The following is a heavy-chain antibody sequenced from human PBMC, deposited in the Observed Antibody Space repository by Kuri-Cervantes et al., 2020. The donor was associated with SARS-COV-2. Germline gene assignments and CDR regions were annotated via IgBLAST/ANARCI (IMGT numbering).Heavy chain of an antibody. J-gene: IGHJ6*02. Sequence: SETLSLTCAVYGGSFSGYYWSWIRQPPGKGLEWIGEINHSGSTNYNPSLKSRVTISVDKSKNQFSLKLSSVTDADTAVYYCARGALGYYGMDAWGQGTTVTVSS. CDR3: ARGALGYYGMDA. V-gene: IGHV4-34*01. D-gene: IGHD3-3*02. CDR2: INHSGST. CDR1: GGSFSGYY.